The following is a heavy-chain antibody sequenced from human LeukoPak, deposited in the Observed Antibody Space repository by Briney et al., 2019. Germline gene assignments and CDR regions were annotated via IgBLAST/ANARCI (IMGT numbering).Heavy chain of an antibody. CDR3: ARDARYYDSSGYYVFDI. Sequence: SETLSLTCTVSGGSISSYYWSWVRQPPGKGLEWIGYIYHSGSTNYNPSLKSRVNLSVDTSKNQFSLKLTSVTAADTAVYYCARDARYYDSSGYYVFDIWGKGQRSPSPQ. CDR1: GGSISSYY. V-gene: IGHV4-59*01. D-gene: IGHD3-22*01. J-gene: IGHJ3*02. CDR2: IYHSGST.